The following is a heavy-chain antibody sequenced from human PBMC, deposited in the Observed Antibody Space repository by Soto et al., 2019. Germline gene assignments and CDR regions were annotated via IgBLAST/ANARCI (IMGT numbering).Heavy chain of an antibody. CDR3: ATNPRSSAWYKWFDP. J-gene: IGHJ5*02. CDR1: GGSISPYC. CDR2: IHYSGST. D-gene: IGHD6-19*01. Sequence: SETLSLTCTVSGGSISPYCWSWIRQPPGKGLEWIGYIHYSGSTNYNPSLKSRVTISMDTSGNQFSLKLNSVTAADTAVYYCATNPRSSAWYKWFDPWGQGTLVTVSS. V-gene: IGHV4-59*01.